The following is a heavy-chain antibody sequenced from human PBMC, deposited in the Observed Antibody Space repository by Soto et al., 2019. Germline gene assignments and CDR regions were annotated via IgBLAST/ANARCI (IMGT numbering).Heavy chain of an antibody. CDR1: GFSFDDYA. Sequence: EVQLVESGGGLVLPGRSLRLSCAGTGFSFDDYAMHWVRQAPGKAPEWVSGITWNSDRIVYADSVQGRFTISRDNAKNSLSLPLNSLRADDTAFYFCARDRRGSGWPEFDSWGQGTLVTVSS. D-gene: IGHD6-19*01. CDR3: ARDRRGSGWPEFDS. V-gene: IGHV3-9*01. CDR2: ITWNSDRI. J-gene: IGHJ4*02.